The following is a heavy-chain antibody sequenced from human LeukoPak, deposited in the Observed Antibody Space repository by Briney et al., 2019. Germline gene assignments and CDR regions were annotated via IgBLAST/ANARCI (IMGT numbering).Heavy chain of an antibody. J-gene: IGHJ4*02. CDR2: ISGSGSTI. D-gene: IGHD4-11*01. CDR3: ARDLLTTVTPV. V-gene: IGHV3-11*04. CDR1: GFAFSDYC. Sequence: GGSLRLSCAASGFAFSDYCMSWIRQAPGKGLEWVSYISGSGSTIYDADSVRGRFTISRDNAKNSLYLQMNSLRAEDTGVYYCARDLLTTVTPVWGQGTLVTVSS.